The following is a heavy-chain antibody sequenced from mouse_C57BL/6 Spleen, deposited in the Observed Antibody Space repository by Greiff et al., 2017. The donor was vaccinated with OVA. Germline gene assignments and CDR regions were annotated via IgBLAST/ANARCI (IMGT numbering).Heavy chain of an antibody. CDR1: GFTFSSYA. V-gene: IGHV5-4*01. Sequence: EVKLMESGGGLVKPGGSLKLSCAASGFTFSSYAMSWVRQTPEKRLEWVATISDGGSYTYYPDNVKGRFTISRDNAKNNLYLQMSQLKSEDTAMYYCARDHLLPFAYWGQGTLVTVSA. CDR2: ISDGGSYT. CDR3: ARDHLLPFAY. J-gene: IGHJ3*01. D-gene: IGHD1-1*01.